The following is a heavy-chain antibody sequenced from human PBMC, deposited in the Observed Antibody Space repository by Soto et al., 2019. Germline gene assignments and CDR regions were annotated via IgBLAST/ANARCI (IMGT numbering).Heavy chain of an antibody. J-gene: IGHJ3*01. Sequence: QVQLQESGPGLVKPSGTLSLTCDVSGDSISSSRWLTWFRPPPGKGLEWIGDSFHTGNTNYNPSLKSPVTISVDKSKNQFSLKLTSVTAADTAVYYCACSTGWYSLDLWGQGTLVTVSS. V-gene: IGHV4-4*02. CDR1: GDSISSSRW. CDR3: ACSTGWYSLDL. D-gene: IGHD6-19*01. CDR2: SFHTGNT.